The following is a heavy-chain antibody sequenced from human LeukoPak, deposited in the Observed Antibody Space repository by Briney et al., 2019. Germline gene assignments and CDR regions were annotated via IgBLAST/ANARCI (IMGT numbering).Heavy chain of an antibody. CDR2: IRYDGSNK. CDR1: GFTFSNYD. J-gene: IGHJ4*02. Sequence: GGSLRLSCAASGFTFSNYDMHWVRQAPGKGLEWVAFIRYDGSNKYYADSVKGRFTISRDNSKNTPYLQMNSLRAEDTAVYYCARDRIYDSSDSFDYWGQGTLVTVSS. D-gene: IGHD3-22*01. CDR3: ARDRIYDSSDSFDY. V-gene: IGHV3-30*02.